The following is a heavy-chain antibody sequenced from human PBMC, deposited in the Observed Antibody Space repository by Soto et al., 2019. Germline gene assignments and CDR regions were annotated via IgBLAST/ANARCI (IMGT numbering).Heavy chain of an antibody. V-gene: IGHV3-23*01. CDR2: ISGSGGST. CDR1: GFTFSSYA. D-gene: IGHD3-22*01. Sequence: PGGSLRHSCAASGFTFSSYAMSWVRQAPGKGLEWVSAISGSGGSTYYADSVKGRFTISRVNSKNTLYLQMNSLRAEDTAVYYCAKSTQYYYDSSGYFDYWGQGT. CDR3: AKSTQYYYDSSGYFDY. J-gene: IGHJ4*02.